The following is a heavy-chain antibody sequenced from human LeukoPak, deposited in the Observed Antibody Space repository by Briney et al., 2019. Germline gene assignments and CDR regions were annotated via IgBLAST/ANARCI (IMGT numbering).Heavy chain of an antibody. V-gene: IGHV4-59*01. Sequence: SETLSLTCTVSGGSISSYYWSWIRQPPGKGLGWIGYIYYSGSTNYNPSLKSRVTISIDTSKNQFSLRLSSVTAADTAVYYCARDFRLSAISSSAFDFWGQGTMVTVSS. J-gene: IGHJ3*01. CDR1: GGSISSYY. D-gene: IGHD2/OR15-2a*01. CDR3: ARDFRLSAISSSAFDF. CDR2: IYYSGST.